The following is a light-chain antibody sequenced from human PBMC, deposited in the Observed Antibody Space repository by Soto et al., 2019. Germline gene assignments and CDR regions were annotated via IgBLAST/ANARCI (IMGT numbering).Light chain of an antibody. J-gene: IGLJ2*01. V-gene: IGLV3-21*02. Sequence: SYELTQPPSVSVAPGQTVRITCGGNNIGSKSVHWYQQKPGQAPVLVVYDDSDRPLGIPERFSGSNSGNTATLTISRVEAGDEADYYCQVWDSSSDHVVFGGGTKLTVL. CDR1: NIGSKS. CDR2: DDS. CDR3: QVWDSSSDHVV.